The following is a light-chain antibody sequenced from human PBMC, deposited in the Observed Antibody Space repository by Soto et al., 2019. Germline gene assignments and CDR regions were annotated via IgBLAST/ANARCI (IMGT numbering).Light chain of an antibody. CDR3: QQRTNWPVT. V-gene: IGKV3-11*01. J-gene: IGKJ1*01. CDR2: DAS. CDR1: QSVSRY. Sequence: EIVLTQSPATLSLSPGERATLSCRASQSVSRYFAWYQQRPGQAPRLLIYDASNRATGVPARFSGSGSGTDFTLTISCLEPEDFAVYYCQQRTNWPVTFGQGIKVEIK.